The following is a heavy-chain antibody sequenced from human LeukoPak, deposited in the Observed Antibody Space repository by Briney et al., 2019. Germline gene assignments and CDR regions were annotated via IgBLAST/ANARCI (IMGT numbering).Heavy chain of an antibody. Sequence: ASVTVSCKASGGTFTSYDINWVRQAPGQGLEWMGWMNPNSGNTGYAQKFQGRVTITRNTSISTAYMELSSLRSEDTAVYYCARGRGYSGYHDYWGQGTLVTVSS. J-gene: IGHJ4*02. CDR2: MNPNSGNT. CDR3: ARGRGYSGYHDY. CDR1: GGTFTSYD. D-gene: IGHD5-12*01. V-gene: IGHV1-8*03.